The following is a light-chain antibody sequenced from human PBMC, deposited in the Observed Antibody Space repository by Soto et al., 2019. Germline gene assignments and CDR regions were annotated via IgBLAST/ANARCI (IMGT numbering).Light chain of an antibody. V-gene: IGLV2-23*02. CDR1: SSDVGSYNL. J-gene: IGLJ1*01. CDR2: EVT. CDR3: CSYAGSSTYV. Sequence: QSALTQPASVSGSPGQSITISCTGTSSDVGSYNLVSWYQQHPGKAPKLMIYEVTKRPSGVFNRSSGSNSGNTASLTISGLQAEDEADYYCCSYAGSSTYVFGTGTKVTVL.